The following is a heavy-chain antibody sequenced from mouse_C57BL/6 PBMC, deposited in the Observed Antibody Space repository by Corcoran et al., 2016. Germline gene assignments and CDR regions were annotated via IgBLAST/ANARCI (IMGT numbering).Heavy chain of an antibody. J-gene: IGHJ4*01. CDR2: IYPGDGDT. Sequence: QVQLQQSGAELVKPGASVKISCKASGYAFSSYWMNWVKQRPGKGLEWIGQIYPGDGDTNYNGQFKGKATLTADKSSSTAYMQLSSLTSEDSAVYFGARNDYDAYAMDYWGQGTSVTVSS. CDR1: GYAFSSYW. D-gene: IGHD2-4*01. V-gene: IGHV1-80*01. CDR3: ARNDYDAYAMDY.